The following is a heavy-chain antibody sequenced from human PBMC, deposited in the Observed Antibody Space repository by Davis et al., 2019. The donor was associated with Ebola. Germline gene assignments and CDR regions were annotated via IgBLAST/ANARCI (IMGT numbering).Heavy chain of an antibody. CDR2: IYPGDSDT. V-gene: IGHV5-51*01. CDR1: GYSFTSYW. Sequence: GESLKISCKASGYSFTSYWIGWVRQMPGKGLEWMGIIYPGDSDTRYSPSFQGQVTISADKSISTAYLPWSSLKASDTAMYYCARLTAALPYYYYYMDVWGKGTTVTVSS. J-gene: IGHJ6*03. CDR3: ARLTAALPYYYYYMDV. D-gene: IGHD6-13*01.